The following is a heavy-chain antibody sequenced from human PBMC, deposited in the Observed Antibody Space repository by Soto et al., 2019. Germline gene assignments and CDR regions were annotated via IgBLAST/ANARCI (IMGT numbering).Heavy chain of an antibody. CDR3: AKDHCSSTSCPNWFDP. V-gene: IGHV4-4*02. Sequence: PSETLSLTCAVSGGSFTSNNWWTWVRQPPGQGLEWIGEIYRTGSTNYNPNLKSRVTKSLDKSENQFSLKVTSLTAADTAVYYCAKDHCSSTSCPNWFDPWGQGTLVTVSS. J-gene: IGHJ5*02. CDR2: IYRTGST. D-gene: IGHD2-2*01. CDR1: GGSFTSNNW.